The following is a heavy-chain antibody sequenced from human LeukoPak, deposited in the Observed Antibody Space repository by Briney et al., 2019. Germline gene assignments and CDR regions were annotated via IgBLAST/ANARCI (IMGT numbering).Heavy chain of an antibody. Sequence: KSSETLSLTCAVYGGSFSGYYWSWIRQPPGKALEWIGYLYYGGNTNYNPSLKSRVTISLDTSKNQFSLKLSSVTAADTAVYYCARVSYDSSGYYYYYFDYWGQGTLVTVSS. CDR2: LYYGGNT. V-gene: IGHV4-59*01. D-gene: IGHD3-22*01. J-gene: IGHJ4*02. CDR3: ARVSYDSSGYYYYYFDY. CDR1: GGSFSGYY.